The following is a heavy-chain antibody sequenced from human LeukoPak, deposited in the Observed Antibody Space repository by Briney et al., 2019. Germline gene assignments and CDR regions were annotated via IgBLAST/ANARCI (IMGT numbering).Heavy chain of an antibody. CDR1: GYSINNYW. D-gene: IGHD2-15*01. CDR2: IYPADSDT. CDR3: ARQEYCSGGSCYTWFDP. Sequence: GESLKFSCKGSGYSINNYWIGWVRQMPGKGLEWMGIIYPADSDTRYSPSFQGQVTISADKSISTAYLQWSSLKASDTAMYYCARQEYCSGGSCYTWFDPWGQGTLVTVSS. J-gene: IGHJ5*02. V-gene: IGHV5-51*01.